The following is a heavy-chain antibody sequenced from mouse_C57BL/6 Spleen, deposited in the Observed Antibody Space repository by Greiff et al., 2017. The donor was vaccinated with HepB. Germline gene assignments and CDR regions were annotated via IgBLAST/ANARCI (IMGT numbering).Heavy chain of an antibody. V-gene: IGHV5-4*03. CDR1: GFTFSSYA. J-gene: IGHJ2*01. Sequence: EVKLVESGGGLVKPGGSLKLSCAASGFTFSSYAMSWVRQTPEKRLEWVATISDGGSYTYYPDNVKGRFTISRDNANNNLYLQMSHLKSEDTAMYYCARTDGYDYFDYWGQGTTLTVSS. CDR2: ISDGGSYT. D-gene: IGHD2-3*01. CDR3: ARTDGYDYFDY.